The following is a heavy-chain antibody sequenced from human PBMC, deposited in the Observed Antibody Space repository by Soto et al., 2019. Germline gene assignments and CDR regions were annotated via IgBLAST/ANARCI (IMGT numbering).Heavy chain of an antibody. J-gene: IGHJ4*02. CDR3: ARGQVSTTLHFDY. Sequence: GASVKVSCKASGYTFTSYAMHWVRQAPGQRLEWMGWINAGNGNTKYSQKFQGRVTITRDTSASTAYMXXXXXXXEDTAVYYCARGQVSTTLHFDYWGQGTLVTVSS. V-gene: IGHV1-3*01. CDR1: GYTFTSYA. CDR2: INAGNGNT.